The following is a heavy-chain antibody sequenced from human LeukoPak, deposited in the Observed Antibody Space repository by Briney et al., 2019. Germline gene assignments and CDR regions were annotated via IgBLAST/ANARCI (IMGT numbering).Heavy chain of an antibody. Sequence: SETLSLTCTVSGGSISSYYWSWIRQPPGKGLEWIGYIYYSGSTNYNPSLKSRVTISVDTSKNQFSLKLSSVTAADTAVYYCAREGFEKIDYWGQGTLVTVSS. D-gene: IGHD3-10*01. CDR1: GGSISSYY. J-gene: IGHJ4*02. CDR2: IYYSGST. CDR3: AREGFEKIDY. V-gene: IGHV4-59*01.